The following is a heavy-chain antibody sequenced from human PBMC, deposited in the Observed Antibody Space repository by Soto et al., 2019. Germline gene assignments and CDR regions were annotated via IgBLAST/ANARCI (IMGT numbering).Heavy chain of an antibody. V-gene: IGHV4-31*03. D-gene: IGHD2-8*01. Sequence: SETLSLTCTVSGGSISSGGYYWSWIRQHPGKGLEWIGYIYYSGSTYYNPSLKSRVTISVDTSKNQFSLKLSSVTAADTAVYYCARGGLGYCTNGVCSADYYYGMDVWGQGTTVTVSS. CDR1: GGSISSGGYY. J-gene: IGHJ6*02. CDR3: ARGGLGYCTNGVCSADYYYGMDV. CDR2: IYYSGST.